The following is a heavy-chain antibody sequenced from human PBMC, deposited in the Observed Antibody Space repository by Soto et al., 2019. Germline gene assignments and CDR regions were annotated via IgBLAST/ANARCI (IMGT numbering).Heavy chain of an antibody. CDR2: VHESGST. J-gene: IGHJ4*02. D-gene: IGHD1-20*01. CDR1: GDPISNYY. Sequence: PSETLSLTCTVSGDPISNYYWSWIRQTPGRGLEWIGCVHESGSTDYNPSLKGRVTISLHTSKSQFSLSLRSATAADTATYYCARGTRALITSFFAYWGQGIPVTVPQ. V-gene: IGHV4-59*01. CDR3: ARGTRALITSFFAY.